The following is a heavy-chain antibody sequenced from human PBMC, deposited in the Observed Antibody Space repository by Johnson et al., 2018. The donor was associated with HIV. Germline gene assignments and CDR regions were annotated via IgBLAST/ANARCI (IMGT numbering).Heavy chain of an antibody. V-gene: IGHV3-30*04. CDR1: GFTFSSYA. CDR3: ARSSGYYGTDAFDI. J-gene: IGHJ3*02. D-gene: IGHD3-22*01. CDR2: ISYDGSNK. Sequence: QVQLVESGGALVQPGGSLRLSCAASGFTFSSYAMHWVRQAPGKGLEWVAVISYDGSNKYYADSVKGRFTISRDNSKNTLYLQMNSLRPEDTAVYYCARSSGYYGTDAFDIWGQGTMVTVSS.